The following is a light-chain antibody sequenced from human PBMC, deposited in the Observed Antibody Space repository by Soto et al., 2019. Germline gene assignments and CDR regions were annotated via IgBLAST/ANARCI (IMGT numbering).Light chain of an antibody. V-gene: IGKV3-20*01. CDR2: GAY. J-gene: IGKJ1*01. Sequence: EVVLTQSPGTLSLSPGERATLSCRASQSVAANYLAWYQQKRGQAPRLLIYGAYSRATGIQDRFSGSGSGTEFTLTIRSLQPDDFGTYYCQEYNSYTGTFGPGTKVDIK. CDR1: QSVAANY. CDR3: QEYNSYTGT.